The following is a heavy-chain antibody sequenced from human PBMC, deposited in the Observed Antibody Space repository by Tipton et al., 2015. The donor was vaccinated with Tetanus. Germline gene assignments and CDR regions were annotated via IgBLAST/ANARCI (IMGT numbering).Heavy chain of an antibody. J-gene: IGHJ1*01. CDR2: IHQTGTT. CDR1: GGSFNGYY. CDR3: ARGPLRFFDH. V-gene: IGHV4-34*01. Sequence: TLSLTCVVYGGSFNGYYWNWNRQSPGTGLEWIGEIHQTGTTNYNPSLKSRVSISLDMAKNQFSLRLTSVTAADTAMYYCARGPLRFFDHWGQGTLVTVSS.